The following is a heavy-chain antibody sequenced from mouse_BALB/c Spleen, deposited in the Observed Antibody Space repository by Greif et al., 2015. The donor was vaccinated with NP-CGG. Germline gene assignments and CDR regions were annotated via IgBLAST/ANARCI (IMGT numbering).Heavy chain of an antibody. CDR2: IDPENGNT. J-gene: IGHJ2*01. Sequence: VQLKESGAELVRPGALVKLSCKASGFNIKDYYMHWVKQRPEQGLEWIGWIDPENGNTIYDPKFQGKASITADTSSNTASPQITKLTSEATAAYYCATSSAGIPFYIVYSGHGTALTVSS. D-gene: IGHD1-1*02. CDR1: GFNIKDYY. V-gene: IGHV14-1*02. CDR3: ATSSAGIPFYIVY.